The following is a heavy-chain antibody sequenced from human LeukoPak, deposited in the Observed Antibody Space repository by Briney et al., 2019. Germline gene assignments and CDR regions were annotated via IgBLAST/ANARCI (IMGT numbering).Heavy chain of an antibody. D-gene: IGHD2-2*01. CDR2: ISAYNGNT. CDR3: ARALRYCSTTSCQYYFDY. Sequence: ASVKVSCKASGYTFTSYGISWVRQAPGQGLEWMGWISAYNGNTNYAQKLQGRVTMTTDTSTSTAYMELRSLRSDDTAVYYCARALRYCSTTSCQYYFDYWDQGTLVTVSS. V-gene: IGHV1-18*01. CDR1: GYTFTSYG. J-gene: IGHJ4*02.